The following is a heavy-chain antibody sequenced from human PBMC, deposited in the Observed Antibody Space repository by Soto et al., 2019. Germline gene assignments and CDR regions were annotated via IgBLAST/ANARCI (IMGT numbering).Heavy chain of an antibody. Sequence: EVQLLXSXXXXXXPXGSXXLXXAXXGFTFSIXAMNWVRQAPGKGLEWVSVISGSGGSTYYADSVKGRFTISRDNSKNTLYLQMNSLRAEDTAVYYCARRTVGWYFDLWGRGTLVTVSS. V-gene: IGHV3-23*01. D-gene: IGHD4-17*01. CDR1: GFTFSIXA. J-gene: IGHJ2*01. CDR3: ARRTVGWYFDL. CDR2: ISGSGGST.